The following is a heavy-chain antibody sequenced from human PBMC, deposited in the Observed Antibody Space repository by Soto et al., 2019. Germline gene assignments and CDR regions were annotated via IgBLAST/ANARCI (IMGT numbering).Heavy chain of an antibody. Sequence: SQTLSLTCAIPGDSVSSNSAAWNWIRQSPSRGLEWLGRTYYRSKWYNDYAVSVKSRITINPDTSKNQFSLQLNSVTPEDTAVYYCAREGAVVPAAYYYYYGMDVWGQGTTVTVSS. J-gene: IGHJ6*02. D-gene: IGHD2-2*01. CDR1: GDSVSSNSAA. CDR2: TYYRSKWYN. CDR3: AREGAVVPAAYYYYYGMDV. V-gene: IGHV6-1*01.